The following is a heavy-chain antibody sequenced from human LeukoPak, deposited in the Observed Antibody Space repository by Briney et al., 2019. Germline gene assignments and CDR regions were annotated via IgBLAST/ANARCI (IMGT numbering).Heavy chain of an antibody. CDR2: INAGNGNT. CDR3: ARALGEKQWGDYFDY. V-gene: IGHV1-3*01. D-gene: IGHD3-16*01. CDR1: GYTFTSYA. Sequence: ASVKVSCKASGYTFTSYAMHWVRQAPGQRLEWMGWINAGNGNTKYSQKFQGRVTITRDTSASTAYMELSSLRSEDTAVYYCARALGEKQWGDYFDYWGQGTLVTVSS. J-gene: IGHJ4*02.